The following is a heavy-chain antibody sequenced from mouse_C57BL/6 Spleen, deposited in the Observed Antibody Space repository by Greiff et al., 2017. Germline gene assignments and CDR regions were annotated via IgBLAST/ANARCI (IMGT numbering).Heavy chain of an antibody. Sequence: EVQVVESGGDLVKPGGSLKLSCAASGFTFSSYGMSWVRQTPDKRLEWVATISSGGSYTYYPDSVKGRFTISRDNAKNTLYLQMSSLKSEDTAMYYCARDYTYWGQGTTLTVSS. CDR2: ISSGGSYT. V-gene: IGHV5-6*01. CDR3: ARDYTY. D-gene: IGHD2-12*01. CDR1: GFTFSSYG. J-gene: IGHJ2*01.